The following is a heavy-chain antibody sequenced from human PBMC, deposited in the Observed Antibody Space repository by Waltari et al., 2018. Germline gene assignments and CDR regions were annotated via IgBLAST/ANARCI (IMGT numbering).Heavy chain of an antibody. J-gene: IGHJ3*02. D-gene: IGHD3-9*01. CDR1: GFSLSTSGVG. Sequence: QITLKESGPTLVKPTQTLTLTCTFSGFSLSTSGVGVGWIRQPPGKALEWLALIYWDDDKRYSPSLKSRLTITKDTSKNQVVLTMTNMDPVDTATYYCARERRYFDWLEAFDIWGKGTMVTVSS. CDR3: ARERRYFDWLEAFDI. V-gene: IGHV2-5*02. CDR2: IYWDDDK.